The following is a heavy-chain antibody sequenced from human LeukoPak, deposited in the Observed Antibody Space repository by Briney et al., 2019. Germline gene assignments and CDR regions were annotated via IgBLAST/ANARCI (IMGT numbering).Heavy chain of an antibody. CDR3: AKEGSYYDSSGYYHYFEY. CDR2: ISYDGSIK. V-gene: IGHV3-30*18. Sequence: GGSLRLSCAASGFTFSTYGMHWVRQAPGKGLEWVAVISYDGSIKYYADSVKGRFTISRDNSKNTLYLQMDSLRAEDTAVYYCAKEGSYYDSSGYYHYFEYWGQGTLVTVSS. J-gene: IGHJ4*02. D-gene: IGHD3-22*01. CDR1: GFTFSTYG.